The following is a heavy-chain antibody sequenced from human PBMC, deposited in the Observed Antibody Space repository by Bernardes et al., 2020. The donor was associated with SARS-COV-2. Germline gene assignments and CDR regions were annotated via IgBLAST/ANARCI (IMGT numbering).Heavy chain of an antibody. D-gene: IGHD3-10*01. CDR2: IWHDGSRE. Sequence: WGTLRLSCAASGFTFRDYTMHWVRQAPGKGLEWVAVIWHDGSREYYADCVKGRFTISRDNSKNTLYLQMNSLRAEDTAVYYCARWDGSGTKYFGYWGQGTLVTVSS. J-gene: IGHJ4*02. CDR3: ARWDGSGTKYFGY. CDR1: GFTFRDYT. V-gene: IGHV3-33*01.